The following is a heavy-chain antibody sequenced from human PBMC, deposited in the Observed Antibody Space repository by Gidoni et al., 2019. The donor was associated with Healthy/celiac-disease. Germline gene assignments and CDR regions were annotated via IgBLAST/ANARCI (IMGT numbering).Heavy chain of an antibody. CDR3: AREGLAARKGYYYGMDV. V-gene: IGHV3-21*01. CDR1: AFTFSSYS. CDR2: ISSSSSYI. J-gene: IGHJ6*02. D-gene: IGHD6-6*01. Sequence: EVQLVESGGGLVKPGGSLRLSCAASAFTFSSYSMNWVRQAPGKGLEWVSSISSSSSYIYYADSVKGRFTISRDNAKNSLYLQMNSLRAEDTAVYYCAREGLAARKGYYYGMDVWGQGTTVTVSS.